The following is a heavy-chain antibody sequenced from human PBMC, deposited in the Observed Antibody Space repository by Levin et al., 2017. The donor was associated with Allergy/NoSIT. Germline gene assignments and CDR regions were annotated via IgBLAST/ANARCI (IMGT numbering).Heavy chain of an antibody. CDR1: GFTVSNNY. CDR2: IYSGGST. V-gene: IGHV3-53*01. D-gene: IGHD6-13*01. CDR3: ARGLSGYSSSWYGD. J-gene: IGHJ4*02. Sequence: GGSLRLSCAASGFTVSNNYMSWVRQAPGKGLEWVSIIYSGGSTYYADSVKGRFTISRDNSKNTLYLQMNTLRAEDTAVYYCARGLSGYSSSWYGDWGQGTLVTVSS.